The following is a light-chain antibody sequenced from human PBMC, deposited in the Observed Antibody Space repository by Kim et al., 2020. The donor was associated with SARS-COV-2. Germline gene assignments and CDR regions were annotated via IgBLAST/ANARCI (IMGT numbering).Light chain of an antibody. J-gene: IGLJ2*01. CDR1: SLRSYY. CDR2: GKN. V-gene: IGLV3-19*01. Sequence: VSLGQTVRITCQGDSLRSYYATWYQQKPGQAPIVVIYGKNNRPSGIQDRFSDSSSGDTASLTITGTQAGDEADYYCNSRGSNDNVLFGGGTQLTVL. CDR3: NSRGSNDNVL.